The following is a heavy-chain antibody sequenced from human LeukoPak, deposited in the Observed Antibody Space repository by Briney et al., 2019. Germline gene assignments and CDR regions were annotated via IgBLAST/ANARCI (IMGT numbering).Heavy chain of an antibody. D-gene: IGHD3-10*01. J-gene: IGHJ5*02. CDR3: ARDSYHYGSGSYYPWFDP. V-gene: IGHV1-2*02. CDR1: GYTFTGYY. CDR2: INPNSGGT. Sequence: GASVKVSCKASGYTFTGYYMHWVRRAPGQGLEWMGWINPNSGGTNYAQKFQGRVTMTRDTSISTAYMELSRLRSDDTAVYYCARDSYHYGSGSYYPWFDPWGQGTLVTVSS.